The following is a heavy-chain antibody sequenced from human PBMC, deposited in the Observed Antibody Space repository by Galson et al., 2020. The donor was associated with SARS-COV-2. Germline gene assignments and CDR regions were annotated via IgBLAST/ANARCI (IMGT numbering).Heavy chain of an antibody. Sequence: SETLSLTCAVSGGSISSSNWWSWVRQPPGKGLEWIGEIYHSGSTNYNPSLKSRVTISVDKSKNQFSLKLSSVTAADTAVYYCARDLRYCNDDYYYYYMDVWGKGTTVTVSS. CDR3: ARDLRYCNDDYYYYYMDV. CDR2: IYHSGST. V-gene: IGHV4-4*02. CDR1: GGSISSSNW. J-gene: IGHJ6*03. D-gene: IGHD1-1*01.